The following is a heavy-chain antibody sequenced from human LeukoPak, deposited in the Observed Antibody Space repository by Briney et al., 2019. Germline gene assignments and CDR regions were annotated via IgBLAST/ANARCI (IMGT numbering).Heavy chain of an antibody. Sequence: QAGGSLRLSCAASGFTFSSYAMSCVRPARGKALVWVSAISGSGGSTYHADSVKGRFTISRDNSKNTLYLQMNSLRAEDTAVYYCAKDREPIGDRGRSSWYRIGGSFDPWGQGTLVTVSS. CDR3: AKDREPIGDRGRSSWYRIGGSFDP. CDR2: ISGSGGST. D-gene: IGHD6-13*01. J-gene: IGHJ5*02. V-gene: IGHV3-23*01. CDR1: GFTFSSYA.